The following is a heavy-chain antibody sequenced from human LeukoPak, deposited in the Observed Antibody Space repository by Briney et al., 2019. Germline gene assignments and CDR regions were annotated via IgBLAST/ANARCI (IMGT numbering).Heavy chain of an antibody. Sequence: SETLSLTCTVSGGSISSSSYYWGWIRQPPGKGLEWIGSVYYSGSTYYNPSLKSRVTISVDTSKNQFSLKLISVTAADTAVYYCARALFPPYYFDYWGQGTLVTVSS. CDR3: ARALFPPYYFDY. J-gene: IGHJ4*02. D-gene: IGHD3-10*01. CDR2: VYYSGST. CDR1: GGSISSSSYY. V-gene: IGHV4-39*01.